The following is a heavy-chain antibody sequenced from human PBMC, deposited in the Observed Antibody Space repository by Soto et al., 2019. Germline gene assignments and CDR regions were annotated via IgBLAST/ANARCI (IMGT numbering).Heavy chain of an antibody. CDR1: GFTFSSYA. V-gene: IGHV3-30-3*01. CDR3: ARDLRLGELSLSPS. J-gene: IGHJ4*02. CDR2: ISYDGSNK. Sequence: GGSLRLSCAASGFTFSSYAMHWVRQAPGKGLEWVAVISYDGSNKYYADSVKGRFTISRDNSKNTLYLQMNSLRAEDTAVYYCARDLRLGELSLSPSWGQGTLVTVSS. D-gene: IGHD3-16*02.